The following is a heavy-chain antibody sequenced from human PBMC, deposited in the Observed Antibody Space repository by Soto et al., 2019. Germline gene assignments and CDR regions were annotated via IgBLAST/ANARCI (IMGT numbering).Heavy chain of an antibody. CDR3: ATADGFGVVTPFFAD. CDR1: GGSISSRSHY. J-gene: IGHJ4*02. V-gene: IGHV4-39*01. D-gene: IGHD3-3*01. Sequence: SETLSLTCTVSGGSISSRSHYWGWIRQSPGKHLEWIGSSFYRGSTHYNPSLKTRVTISVDTSKNQVSLKLYSVTAADTTVYYCATADGFGVVTPFFADWGQGILVTVSS. CDR2: SFYRGST.